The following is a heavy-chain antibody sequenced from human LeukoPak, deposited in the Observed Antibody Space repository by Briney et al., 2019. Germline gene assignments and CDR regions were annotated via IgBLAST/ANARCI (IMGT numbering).Heavy chain of an antibody. D-gene: IGHD3-3*01. J-gene: IGHJ6*02. CDR2: ISSSGSTI. Sequence: SGGSLRLSCAASGFTFSDYYMSWIRQAPGKGLEWVSYISSSGSTIYYADSVKGRFTISRDNAKNSLYLQMNSLRAEDTAVYYCARALRITIFGVAKYGMDVWGQGTTVTVSS. V-gene: IGHV3-11*01. CDR1: GFTFSDYY. CDR3: ARALRITIFGVAKYGMDV.